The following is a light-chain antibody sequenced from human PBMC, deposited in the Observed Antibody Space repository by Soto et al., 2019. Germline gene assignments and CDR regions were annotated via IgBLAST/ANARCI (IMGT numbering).Light chain of an antibody. V-gene: IGLV2-23*01. CDR1: SSDVGSYNL. CDR2: EGS. J-gene: IGLJ1*01. CDR3: FSYAGSSTYV. Sequence: QSALTQPASVSGSPGQSITISCAGTSSDVGSYNLVSWYRNHPGKAPKLMIYEGSKRPSGVSNRFSGSKSGNTASLTISGLQAADEADYFCFSYAGSSTYVFGTGTKVTVL.